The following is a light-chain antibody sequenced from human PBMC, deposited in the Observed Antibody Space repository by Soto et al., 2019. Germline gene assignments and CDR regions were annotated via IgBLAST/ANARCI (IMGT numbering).Light chain of an antibody. CDR3: QQRSIWPRT. CDR1: QSVSTY. Sequence: EIVLTQSPATLSLSPGDRATLSCRASQSVSTYLAWYQQKPGQAPRLLMYGASTRATGIPARFSGSGSGTDFTLTISSLEPEDFAVYYCQQRSIWPRTFGQGTKVEIK. V-gene: IGKV3-11*01. J-gene: IGKJ1*01. CDR2: GAS.